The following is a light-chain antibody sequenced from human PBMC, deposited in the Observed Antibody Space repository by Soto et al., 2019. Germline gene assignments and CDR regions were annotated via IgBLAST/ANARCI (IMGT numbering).Light chain of an antibody. CDR2: DAS. CDR1: QSIGSF. CDR3: QQRSNWPPT. Sequence: EIVLTQSPATLSLSPGERATLSCRASQSIGSFLAWYQHKPGQPPSLLISDASYRATGIPPRFSGSGTGTVFTLSISSLEPEDFAVYYCQQRSNWPPTFGQGTKLEIK. J-gene: IGKJ2*01. V-gene: IGKV3-11*01.